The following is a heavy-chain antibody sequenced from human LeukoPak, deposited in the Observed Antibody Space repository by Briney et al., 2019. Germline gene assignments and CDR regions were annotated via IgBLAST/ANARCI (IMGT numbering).Heavy chain of an antibody. Sequence: ASVKVSCKASGCTFTSYYMHWVRQAPGQGLEWMGIINPSGGSTSYAQKFQGRVTMTRDTSTSTVYMELSSLRSEDTAVYYCAREESGDYFDYWGQGTLVTVSS. CDR3: AREESGDYFDY. CDR2: INPSGGST. CDR1: GCTFTSYY. V-gene: IGHV1-46*01. J-gene: IGHJ4*02. D-gene: IGHD3-10*01.